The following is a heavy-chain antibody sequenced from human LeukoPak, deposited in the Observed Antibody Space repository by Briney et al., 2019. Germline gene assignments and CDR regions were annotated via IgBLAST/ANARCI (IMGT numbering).Heavy chain of an antibody. CDR3: ARDVRFSLAYYYYGMDV. CDR1: GGSISNYY. V-gene: IGHV4-59*12. Sequence: SETLSLTCTVSGGSISNYYWSWIRQPPGKGLEWIGYIDYSGDTNYNPSLKGRVIMSVDTSKNQFSLKLSSVTAADTAVYYCARDVRFSLAYYYYGMDVWGQGTTVTVSS. CDR2: IDYSGDT. J-gene: IGHJ6*02. D-gene: IGHD3-3*01.